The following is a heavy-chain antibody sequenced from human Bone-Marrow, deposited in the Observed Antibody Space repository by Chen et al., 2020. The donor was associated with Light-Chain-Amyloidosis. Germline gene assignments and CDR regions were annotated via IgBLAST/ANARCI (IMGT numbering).Heavy chain of an antibody. CDR3: SRDVAGADHY. V-gene: IGHV3-74*01. CDR1: GFTFSRYW. CDR2: TNEDCSTQ. J-gene: IGHJ4*02. Sequence: EVQLVESGGGLVQPGGSLRLSCAAYGFTFSRYWMHWVRQCPGKGLVWVSRTNEDCSTQTHAESVRGRFTISRDNAKNTLYLQMNSLKDADTAVYYCSRDVAGADHYWGQGNLVTVSS. D-gene: IGHD6-19*01.